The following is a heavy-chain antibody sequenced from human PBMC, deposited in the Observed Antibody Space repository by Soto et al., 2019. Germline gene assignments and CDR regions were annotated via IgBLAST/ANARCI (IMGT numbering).Heavy chain of an antibody. CDR1: GFTFGDYA. Sequence: GGSLRLSCTASGFTFGDYAMSWVRQAPGKGLEWVGFIRSKAYGGTTEYAASVKGRFTISRDDSKSIAYLQMNSLKTEDTAVYYCTRAYDSSGYYPGWFDPWGQGTLVTVSS. CDR2: IRSKAYGGTT. CDR3: TRAYDSSGYYPGWFDP. J-gene: IGHJ5*02. D-gene: IGHD3-22*01. V-gene: IGHV3-49*04.